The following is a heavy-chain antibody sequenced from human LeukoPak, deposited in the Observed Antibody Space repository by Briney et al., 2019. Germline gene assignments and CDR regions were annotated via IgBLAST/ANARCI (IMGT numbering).Heavy chain of an antibody. CDR2: IYYSGST. J-gene: IGHJ4*02. CDR3: ARTRLPYYFDY. V-gene: IGHV4-59*01. CDR1: GGSNSSYY. Sequence: SETLSLTCTVSGGSNSSYYWSWIRQPPGKGLEWIGYIYYSGSTNYNPSLKSRVTISVDTSKNQFSLKLSSVTAADTAVYYCARTRLPYYFDYWGQGTLVTVSS. D-gene: IGHD2-15*01.